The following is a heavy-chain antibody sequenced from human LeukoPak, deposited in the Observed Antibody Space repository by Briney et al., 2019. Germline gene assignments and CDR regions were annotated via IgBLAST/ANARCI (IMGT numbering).Heavy chain of an antibody. V-gene: IGHV3-9*01. CDR2: ISWNSGSI. J-gene: IGHJ3*02. CDR3: ARDRGSGWYGDDAFDI. D-gene: IGHD6-19*01. Sequence: GGSLRLSCAASGFTFDDYAMHWVRQAPGRGLEWVSGISWNSGSIGYADSVKGRFTISRDNAKNSLYLQMNSLRAEDTAVYYCARDRGSGWYGDDAFDIWGQGTMVTVSS. CDR1: GFTFDDYA.